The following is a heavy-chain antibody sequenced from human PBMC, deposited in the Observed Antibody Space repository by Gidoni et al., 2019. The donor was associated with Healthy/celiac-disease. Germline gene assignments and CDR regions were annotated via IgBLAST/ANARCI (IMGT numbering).Heavy chain of an antibody. D-gene: IGHD4-17*01. J-gene: IGHJ6*02. V-gene: IGHV3-21*01. CDR3: ARRMTTGSPYGMDV. CDR2: ISSSSSYI. Sequence: EVQLVESGGGLVKPGGSLRLSCAASGFTVGSYSMNWVRQAPGKGLACVSSISSSSSYIYYAYAVTGRFTISGDNAKNSLYLQMNSLRAEDTAVYYCARRMTTGSPYGMDVWGQGTTVTVSS. CDR1: GFTVGSYS.